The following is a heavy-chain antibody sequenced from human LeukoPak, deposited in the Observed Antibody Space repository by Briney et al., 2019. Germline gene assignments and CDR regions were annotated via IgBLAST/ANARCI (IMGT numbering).Heavy chain of an antibody. CDR3: ARDRGDDYVWGSYRYLPYY. CDR1: GGSISSGGYY. Sequence: SQTLSLTCTVSGGSISSGGYYWSWIRQHPGKGLEWIGYIYYSGSTYYNPSLKSRVTISVDTSKNQFSLKLSSVTAADTAVYYCARDRGDDYVWGSYRYLPYYWGQGTLVTVSS. CDR2: IYYSGST. J-gene: IGHJ4*02. V-gene: IGHV4-31*03. D-gene: IGHD3-16*02.